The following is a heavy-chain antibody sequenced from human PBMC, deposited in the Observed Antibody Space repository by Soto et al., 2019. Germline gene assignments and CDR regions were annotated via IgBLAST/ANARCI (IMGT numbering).Heavy chain of an antibody. CDR1: GSTFSSYW. V-gene: IGHV3-74*01. CDR3: ARDGDGYLDY. Sequence: QLVESGGGLVQPGGSLRLSCAASGSTFSSYWMHWVRQAPGKGLLWVSRINNDGSSTSYADSVKGRFTISRDNAKNTLYLQMNSLRAEDTAVYYCARDGDGYLDYWGQGTLVTVSS. J-gene: IGHJ4*02. CDR2: INNDGSST. D-gene: IGHD7-27*01.